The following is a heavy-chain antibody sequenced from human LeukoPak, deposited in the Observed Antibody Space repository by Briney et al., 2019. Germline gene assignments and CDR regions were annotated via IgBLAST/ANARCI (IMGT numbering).Heavy chain of an antibody. CDR2: IYTSGST. Sequence: SETLSLTCAVSGGSINSSSSYYWSWIRQPAGKGLEWIGRIYTSGSTNYNPSLKSRVTMSVDTSKNQFSLKLSSVTAADTAVYYCAGAQFGEYRYWGQGTLVTVSS. CDR1: GGSINSSSSYY. CDR3: AGAQFGEYRY. D-gene: IGHD3-10*01. V-gene: IGHV4-4*07. J-gene: IGHJ4*02.